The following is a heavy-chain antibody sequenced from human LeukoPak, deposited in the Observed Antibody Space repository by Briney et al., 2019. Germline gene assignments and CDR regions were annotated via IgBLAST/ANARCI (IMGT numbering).Heavy chain of an antibody. Sequence: PSETLSLTCTVSGVSISSYWWSWIRQPAGKGLEWIGRISASGSTNYNPPLKSRVTMSIDTSKNQFSLKLTSVTAADTAVYYCGSDLSVVSWFDPWGQGTLVTVSS. CDR2: ISASGST. CDR3: GSDLSVVSWFDP. V-gene: IGHV4-4*07. J-gene: IGHJ5*02. D-gene: IGHD3-16*01. CDR1: GVSISSYW.